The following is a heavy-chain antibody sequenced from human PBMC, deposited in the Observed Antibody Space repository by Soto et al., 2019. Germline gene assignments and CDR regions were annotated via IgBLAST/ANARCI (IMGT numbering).Heavy chain of an antibody. Sequence: GASVKVSCKASGYTFTNYAMHWMRQAPGQRLEWMGWINTGNGNTKYSQKFQGRVTITRDTSASTAYVELSSLRTEDTAVYYCARDILFDYWGQGTMVTVSS. CDR3: ARDILFDY. D-gene: IGHD2-15*01. V-gene: IGHV1-3*04. CDR2: INTGNGNT. CDR1: GYTFTNYA. J-gene: IGHJ4*02.